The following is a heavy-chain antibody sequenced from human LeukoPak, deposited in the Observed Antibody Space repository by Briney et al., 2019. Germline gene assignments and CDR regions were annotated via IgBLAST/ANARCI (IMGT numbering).Heavy chain of an antibody. CDR3: ARVALAGSRIHLLDN. J-gene: IGHJ4*02. Sequence: ASVKVSCKASGYTFTDYYTYWVRQAPGQGPELMGWVNLNSGGTQYVQKFQGRVTMTRDTSISTAYMELTSLTSDDTAMYFCARVALAGSRIHLLDNWGQGTLVTVSS. D-gene: IGHD5-18*01. V-gene: IGHV1-2*02. CDR1: GYTFTDYY. CDR2: VNLNSGGT.